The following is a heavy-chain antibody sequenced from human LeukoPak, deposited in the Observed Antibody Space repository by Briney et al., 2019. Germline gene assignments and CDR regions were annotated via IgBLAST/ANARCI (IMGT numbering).Heavy chain of an antibody. V-gene: IGHV1-18*01. CDR3: ARDAKRITMLRGHDY. CDR1: GYSFNSYG. J-gene: IGHJ4*02. D-gene: IGHD3-10*01. Sequence: GASVKVSCKASGYSFNSYGISWVRQAPGQGPEWIGWISAYNGSTNYAQKLQDRVTMTTDTSTSTAYLELRSLRSDDTAVYYCARDAKRITMLRGHDYWGQGTLVTVSS. CDR2: ISAYNGST.